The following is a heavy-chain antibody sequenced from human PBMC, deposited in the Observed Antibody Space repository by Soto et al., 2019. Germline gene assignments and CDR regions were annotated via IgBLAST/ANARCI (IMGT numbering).Heavy chain of an antibody. D-gene: IGHD2-2*01. CDR2: INHTGGS. CDR3: AREVGYYSATRRNLYFDY. J-gene: IGHJ4*02. Sequence: PSETLSLTCALSGGSFSVYYWGWVRQPPGKGLEWIGDINHTGGSNYNPSLKSRVMISVDTAKTQFSLNVTSVTAADTAVYYCAREVGYYSATRRNLYFDYWGPGTLVTVSS. CDR1: GGSFSVYY. V-gene: IGHV4-34*01.